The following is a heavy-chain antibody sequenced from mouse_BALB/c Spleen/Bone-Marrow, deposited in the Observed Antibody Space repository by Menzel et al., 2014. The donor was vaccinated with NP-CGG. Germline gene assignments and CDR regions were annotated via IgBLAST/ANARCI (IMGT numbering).Heavy chain of an antibody. CDR1: GYTFSNYW. J-gene: IGHJ2*01. V-gene: IGHV1-5*01. D-gene: IGHD3-1*01. CDR3: PTLARNNFDY. CDR2: IHPGNSDT. Sequence: VQLQQSGTVLARPGAAVKMSCKASGYTFSNYWMHWIKQRPGQGLEWIGTIHPGNSDTTYNQKFKGKAKLTAVTSTSTAYMELSSLTNEDSAVYYCPTLARNNFDYWGQGTTLTVSS.